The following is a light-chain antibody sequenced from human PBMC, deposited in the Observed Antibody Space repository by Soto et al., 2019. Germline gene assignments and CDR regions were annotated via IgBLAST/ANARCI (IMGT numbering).Light chain of an antibody. V-gene: IGKV3-15*01. CDR1: QSVNSD. Sequence: EVVMTQSPATLSVSPGESAALSCRASQSVNSDLAWYQQKPGQAPRLLIYATATRATGIPARFSGSGSGTEFTLTISSLQSEDYAIYYCQQYNNWPPPTFGGGTKVEIK. CDR3: QQYNNWPPPT. J-gene: IGKJ4*01. CDR2: ATA.